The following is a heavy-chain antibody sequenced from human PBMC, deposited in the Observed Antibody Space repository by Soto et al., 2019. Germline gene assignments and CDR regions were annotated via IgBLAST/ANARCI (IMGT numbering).Heavy chain of an antibody. CDR1: GGSFSCYY. D-gene: IGHD3-3*01. J-gene: IGHJ4*02. V-gene: IGHV4-34*01. CDR3: ARVKGYYTPDY. Sequence: SETLCLTCAVYGGSFSCYYLSWIRQPPGKGLEWIGEINHSGSTNYNPSLKSRVTISVDTSKNQFSLKLSSVTAADTAVYYCARVKGYYTPDYWGQGTLVTVSS. CDR2: INHSGST.